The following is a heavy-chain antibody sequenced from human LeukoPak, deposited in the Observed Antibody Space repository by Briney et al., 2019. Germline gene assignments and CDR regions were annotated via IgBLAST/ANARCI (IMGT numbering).Heavy chain of an antibody. V-gene: IGHV3-23*01. Sequence: GGSLRLSCAASGFTFSSYAMSWVRQAPGKGLEWVSTISGNGGRTYYADSVKGRFTISRDNSKNTLFLQMNSLRAEDTAVYYCARPYTVTTSSDYWGQGTLVTVSS. D-gene: IGHD4-17*01. CDR2: ISGNGGRT. J-gene: IGHJ4*02. CDR3: ARPYTVTTSSDY. CDR1: GFTFSSYA.